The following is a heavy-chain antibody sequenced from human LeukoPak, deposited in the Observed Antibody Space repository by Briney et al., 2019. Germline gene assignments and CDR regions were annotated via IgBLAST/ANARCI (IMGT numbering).Heavy chain of an antibody. V-gene: IGHV3-7*03. CDR3: ARSRRRAVAAEVTYYMDV. CDR1: GFTFSSYW. J-gene: IGHJ6*03. Sequence: GGSLRLSCAASGFTFSSYWMSWVRQAPGKGLEWVANIKQDGSEKYYVDSVKGRFTISRDNAKNSLYLQMNSLRAEDTALYYCARSRRRAVAAEVTYYMDVWGKGTTVTVSS. D-gene: IGHD6-19*01. CDR2: IKQDGSEK.